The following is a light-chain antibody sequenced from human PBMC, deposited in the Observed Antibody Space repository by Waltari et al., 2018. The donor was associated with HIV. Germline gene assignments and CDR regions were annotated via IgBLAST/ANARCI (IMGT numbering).Light chain of an antibody. CDR3: VGWDSRLSGYV. CDR1: SSNIENAN. Sequence: QSVLTRPPSASGTPGQRVTISCSGSSSNIENANVYWYQQLTGAAPRLLIYKDTQRPSGVPDRFTGSKSGTSASLAISGLRSEDEADYYCVGWDSRLSGYVFGSGTKVTVL. V-gene: IGLV1-47*01. CDR2: KDT. J-gene: IGLJ1*01.